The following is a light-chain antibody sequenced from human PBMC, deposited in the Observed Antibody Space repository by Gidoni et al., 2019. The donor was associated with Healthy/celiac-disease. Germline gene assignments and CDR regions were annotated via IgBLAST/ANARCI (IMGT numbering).Light chain of an antibody. J-gene: IGKJ1*01. CDR3: QQRSNWPPWT. Sequence: IVLTQSPATLSLSPGESATLPCRASQSVSSYLAWYQQKPGQAPRLLIYDASNRATGIPARFSGSGSGTDFTLTISSLEPEDFAVYYCQQRSNWPPWTFGQGTKVEIK. V-gene: IGKV3-11*01. CDR2: DAS. CDR1: QSVSSY.